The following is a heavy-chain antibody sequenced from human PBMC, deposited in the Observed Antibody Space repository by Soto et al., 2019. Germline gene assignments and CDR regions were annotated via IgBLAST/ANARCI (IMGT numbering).Heavy chain of an antibody. CDR1: GVTFGDHA. V-gene: IGHV3-74*01. CDR2: INRDGSST. J-gene: IGHJ4*02. Sequence: GGPLRLSCAASGVTFGDHAMSWIRQAPGKGLVWVSHINRDGSSTAYADSVKGRFTISRDNAKNTLYLQMNSLRVEDTAVYYCARNSEHLFDYWGQGMLVTVSS. CDR3: ARNSEHLFDY.